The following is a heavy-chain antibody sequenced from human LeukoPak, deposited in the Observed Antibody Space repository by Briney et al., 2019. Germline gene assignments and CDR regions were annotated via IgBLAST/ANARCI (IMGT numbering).Heavy chain of an antibody. Sequence: PSETLSLTCTVSSVSINSYYWGWVRQPAGRGLEWIGRIYTTGKTDHNPSLKSRLTMSVDTSKRQFSLNLTSVTAADTAIYFCARHGYTASHYFLDFWSQGTLVTVSS. CDR1: SVSINSYY. CDR2: IYTTGKT. V-gene: IGHV4-4*07. J-gene: IGHJ4*02. D-gene: IGHD3-16*01. CDR3: ARHGYTASHYFLDF.